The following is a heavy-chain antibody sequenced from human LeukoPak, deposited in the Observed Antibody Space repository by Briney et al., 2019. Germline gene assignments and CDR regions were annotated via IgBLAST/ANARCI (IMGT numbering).Heavy chain of an antibody. CDR1: GLNFSDYD. J-gene: IGHJ2*01. V-gene: IGHV3-33*01. CDR3: ARERGGQDWDFDL. D-gene: IGHD3-10*01. CDR2: IWDDGSNK. Sequence: PGGSLRLSCAASGLNFSDYDMDWVRQAPGKGPEWVAVIWDDGSNKYYAESVKGRFTISRDISKNMLYLQMNSLRVEDTAVYYCARERGGQDWDFDLWGRGTLVTISS.